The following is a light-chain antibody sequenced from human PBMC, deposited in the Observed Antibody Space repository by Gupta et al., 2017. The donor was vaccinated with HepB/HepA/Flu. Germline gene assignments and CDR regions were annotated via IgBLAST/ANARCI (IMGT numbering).Light chain of an antibody. Sequence: EIVLTQSPATLSLSPGERATLSCRASQSVSSYLAWYQQKPGQAPRLLIYDASNRATGITARFSGSGAGTGFNLTISSREPEDFAVYYCQQRSNGHPTWTFGQGTKVEIK. CDR2: DAS. J-gene: IGKJ1*01. CDR1: QSVSSY. CDR3: QQRSNGHPTWT. V-gene: IGKV3-11*01.